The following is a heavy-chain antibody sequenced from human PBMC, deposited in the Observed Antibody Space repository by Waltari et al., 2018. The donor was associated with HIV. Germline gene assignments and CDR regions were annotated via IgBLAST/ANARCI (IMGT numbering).Heavy chain of an antibody. Sequence: QLRLQESGSGLVKPSQTLSLTCVVSGGSIRRGGYSWSWIRQPPGKGLEWIGNIYHSGISFYTPSLKSRVTISVDRSKNQLSLNLTSVTAADTGVYFCARGDPDYGMDVWGQGTTVTVS. V-gene: IGHV4-30-2*01. D-gene: IGHD2-21*02. CDR3: ARGDPDYGMDV. J-gene: IGHJ6*02. CDR1: GGSIRRGGYS. CDR2: IYHSGIS.